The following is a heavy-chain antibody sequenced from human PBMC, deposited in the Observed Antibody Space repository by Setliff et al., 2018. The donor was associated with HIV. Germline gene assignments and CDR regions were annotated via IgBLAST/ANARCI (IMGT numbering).Heavy chain of an antibody. CDR2: IYHSGNT. Sequence: SETLSLTCAVSGGSISSSNWWSWVRQPPGKGLELIGEIYHSGNTNYNPSLKSRVSISVDTSKKQVSLKLNSVTAADTAVYYCARGLTIFGVATPGIYSFMDVWGKGTTVTVSS. V-gene: IGHV4-4*02. CDR3: ARGLTIFGVATPGIYSFMDV. J-gene: IGHJ6*03. CDR1: GGSISSSNW. D-gene: IGHD3-3*01.